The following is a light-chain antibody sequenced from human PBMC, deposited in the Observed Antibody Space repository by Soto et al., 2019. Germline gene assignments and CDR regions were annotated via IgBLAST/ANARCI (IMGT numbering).Light chain of an antibody. Sequence: EIVLTQSPGTLXXXPXEXXXXXXXXXQSVSSTYLAWYQQKPGQAPRLLIYGASSRATGIPDRFSGSGSGTDFTLTISRLEPEDFVVYYCQQYGSSPSTFGQGTKV. CDR2: GAS. V-gene: IGKV3-20*01. CDR3: QQYGSSPST. CDR1: QSVSSTY. J-gene: IGKJ1*01.